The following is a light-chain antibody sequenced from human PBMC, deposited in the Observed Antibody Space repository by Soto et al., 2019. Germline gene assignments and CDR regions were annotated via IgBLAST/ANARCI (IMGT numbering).Light chain of an antibody. CDR2: GAS. CDR1: QSVSSN. Sequence: EIVMTQSPATLSVSPGERATLSCISSQSVSSNLAWYQQKPGQAPRLLIYGASTRATGIPARFSGSGSGTEFTLTISSLQSEDFAVYYCQQYNNWPRTWTFGQGTKVDIK. V-gene: IGKV3-15*01. J-gene: IGKJ1*01. CDR3: QQYNNWPRTWT.